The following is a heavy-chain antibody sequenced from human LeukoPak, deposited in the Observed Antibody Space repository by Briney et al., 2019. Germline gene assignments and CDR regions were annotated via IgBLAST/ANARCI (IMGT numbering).Heavy chain of an antibody. V-gene: IGHV3-21*01. J-gene: IGHJ5*02. D-gene: IGHD3-22*01. CDR3: ARADFSSGYST. CDR2: ISSSSSYI. CDR1: GFTFSSYS. Sequence: GGSLRLSRAASGFTFSSYSMNWVHQAPGKGLEWVSSISSSSSYIYYADSVKGRFTISRDNAKNSLYLQMNSLRAEDTAVYYCARADFSSGYSTWGQGTLVTVSS.